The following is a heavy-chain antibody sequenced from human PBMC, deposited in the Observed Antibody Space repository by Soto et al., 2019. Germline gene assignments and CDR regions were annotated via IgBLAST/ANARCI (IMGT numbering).Heavy chain of an antibody. J-gene: IGHJ6*02. D-gene: IGHD3-16*02. CDR3: ARVLMITFGGVIANDGMDV. CDR2: IYYSGST. V-gene: IGHV4-59*01. Sequence: SETLSLTCTVSGGSIISYYWSWIRQPPGKGLEWIGYIYYSGSTNYNPSLKSRVTISVDTSKNQFSLKLSSVTAADTAVYYCARVLMITFGGVIANDGMDVWGQGTTVTVSS. CDR1: GGSIISYY.